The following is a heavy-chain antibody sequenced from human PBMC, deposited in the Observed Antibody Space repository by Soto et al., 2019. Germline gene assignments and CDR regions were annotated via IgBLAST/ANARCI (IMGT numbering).Heavy chain of an antibody. V-gene: IGHV3-23*01. CDR1: GFTFSSYA. CDR2: ISGSGGST. CDR3: AKDSTGGSYSDYFDY. Sequence: EVQLLESGGGLVQPGGSLRLSCAASGFTFSSYAMSWVRQAPGKGLEWVSAISGSGGSTYYADSVKGRFTISRDNSKNTLYLQMNRLRAEDTAVYYCAKDSTGGSYSDYFDYWGQGTLVTVSS. D-gene: IGHD1-26*01. J-gene: IGHJ4*02.